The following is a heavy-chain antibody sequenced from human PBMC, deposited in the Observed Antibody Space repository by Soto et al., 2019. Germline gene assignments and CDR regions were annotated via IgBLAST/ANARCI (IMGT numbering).Heavy chain of an antibody. Sequence: ETLSLTCAVYGGSFSGYYWSWIRQPPGKGLEWIGEINHSGSTNYKPSLKSRVTISVDTSKNQFSLKLSSVTAADTAVYYCARGRYNWNYWGQGTLVTVSS. CDR1: GGSFSGYY. CDR3: ARGRYNWNY. D-gene: IGHD1-20*01. V-gene: IGHV4-34*01. J-gene: IGHJ4*02. CDR2: INHSGST.